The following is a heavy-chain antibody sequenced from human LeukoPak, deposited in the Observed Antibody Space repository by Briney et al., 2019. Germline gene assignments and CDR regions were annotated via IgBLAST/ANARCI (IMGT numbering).Heavy chain of an antibody. J-gene: IGHJ5*02. D-gene: IGHD1-1*01. CDR1: GFTFSSYW. CDR3: ASQAVFVQPLP. CDR2: NSDGSST. V-gene: IGHV3-74*01. Sequence: GGSLRLSCAASGFTFSSYWMHWDRQVPGKGLVWVSRNSDGSSTIDADSVKGRFTISRDNAKNSLYLQMNSLRAEDTAVYYCASQAVFVQPLPWGQGTLVTVSS.